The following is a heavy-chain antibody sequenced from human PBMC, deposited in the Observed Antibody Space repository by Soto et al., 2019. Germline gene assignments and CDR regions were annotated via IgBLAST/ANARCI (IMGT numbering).Heavy chain of an antibody. Sequence: PGGSLRLSCAASGFTFSSYAMSWVRQAPGKGLEWVSAISGSGGSTYYADSVKGRFTISRDNSKNTLYPQMNSLRAEDTAVYYCAKGCTNGVCYFGYWGQGTLVTVSS. CDR2: ISGSGGST. CDR3: AKGCTNGVCYFGY. D-gene: IGHD2-8*01. J-gene: IGHJ4*02. V-gene: IGHV3-23*01. CDR1: GFTFSSYA.